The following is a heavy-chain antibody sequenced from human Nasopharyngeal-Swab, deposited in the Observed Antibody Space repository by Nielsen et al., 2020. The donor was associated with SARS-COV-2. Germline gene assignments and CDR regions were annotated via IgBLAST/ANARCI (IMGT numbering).Heavy chain of an antibody. V-gene: IGHV4-34*01. CDR2: INHSGST. J-gene: IGHJ4*02. CDR3: ARDRVPQNFLTYYYGSGSYDY. Sequence: GSLRLSCAVYGGSFSGYYWSWIRQPPGKGLEWIGEINHSGSTNYNPSLKSRVTISVDTSKNQFSLQLNSVTPEDTAVYYCARDRVPQNFLTYYYGSGSYDYWGQGTLVTVSS. D-gene: IGHD3-10*01. CDR1: GGSFSGYY.